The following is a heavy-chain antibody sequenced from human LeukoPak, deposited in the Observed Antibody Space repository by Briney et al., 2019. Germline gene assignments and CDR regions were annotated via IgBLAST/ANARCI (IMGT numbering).Heavy chain of an antibody. J-gene: IGHJ4*02. V-gene: IGHV1-2*02. Sequence: ASVKVSCKASGYTFTGYYMHWVRQAPGQGLEWMGWINPNSGGTNYAQKFQDRVTMTRDTSISTAYMELSRLRSDDTAVYYCARVVFGGSDDYYFDYWGQGTLVTVSS. CDR3: ARVVFGGSDDYYFDY. CDR2: INPNSGGT. D-gene: IGHD4-23*01. CDR1: GYTFTGYY.